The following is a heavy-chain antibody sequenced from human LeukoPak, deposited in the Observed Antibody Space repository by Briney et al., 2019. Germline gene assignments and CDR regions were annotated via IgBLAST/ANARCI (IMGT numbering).Heavy chain of an antibody. CDR2: INQDEGHK. CDR1: GFTFSTSW. CDR3: VRGVEY. Sequence: GGSLRLSCEVSGFTFSTSWMSWGRQAPGQGLEWVANINQDEGHKDYVDSVKGRFTVSRDNAKNSLYLQMNRLRVDDTAMYFCVRGVEYWGQGTPVTVSS. J-gene: IGHJ4*02. V-gene: IGHV3-7*04.